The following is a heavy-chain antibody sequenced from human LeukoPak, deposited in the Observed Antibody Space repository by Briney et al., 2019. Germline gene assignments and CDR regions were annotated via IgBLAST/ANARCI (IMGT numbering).Heavy chain of an antibody. CDR2: INHSGST. Sequence: SETLSLTCAVFGGSFRGYYCSWIRQPPGKGLEWIGEINHSGSTNYNPSLKSRVTISEDTSKNQSSLKLSSVTAADTAVYYCARGLPLFGGNPYYYYGMDVWGQGTTVTVSS. CDR3: ARGLPLFGGNPYYYYGMDV. CDR1: GGSFRGYY. J-gene: IGHJ6*01. V-gene: IGHV4-34*01. D-gene: IGHD4-23*01.